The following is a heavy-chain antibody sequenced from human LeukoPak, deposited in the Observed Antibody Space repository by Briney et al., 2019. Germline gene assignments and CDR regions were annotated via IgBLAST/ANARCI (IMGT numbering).Heavy chain of an antibody. Sequence: PGGSLRLSCAASGFTFSGYYMHWVRHAPRKGLLWISHINGDGSRTGYADSVKGGFTMSRDNAKNIPYLQMNSLRADDTAVYYCSRGTYPYSSDTWGQGALVTVSS. CDR3: SRGTYPYSSDT. J-gene: IGHJ5*02. V-gene: IGHV3-74*01. CDR2: INGDGSRT. D-gene: IGHD3-10*01. CDR1: GFTFSGYY.